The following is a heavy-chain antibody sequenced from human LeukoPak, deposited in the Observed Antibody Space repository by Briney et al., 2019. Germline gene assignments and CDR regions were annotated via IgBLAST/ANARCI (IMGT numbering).Heavy chain of an antibody. CDR3: AKAAEGVVDPAAGFDY. CDR1: GFTFDNYA. CDR2: ITWDGNIA. Sequence: PGGSLRFSCAASGFTFDNYAMHWVRQAPGKGLEWVSHITWDGNIAYYADSVKGRFTISRDNSKNSMFVQMNRLRPDDTALYYCAKAAEGVVDPAAGFDYWGQGTLVTVSS. J-gene: IGHJ4*02. V-gene: IGHV3-43D*04. D-gene: IGHD2-2*01.